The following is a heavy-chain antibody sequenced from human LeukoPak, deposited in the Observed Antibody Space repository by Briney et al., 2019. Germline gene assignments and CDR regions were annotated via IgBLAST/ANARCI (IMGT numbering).Heavy chain of an antibody. D-gene: IGHD6-13*01. Sequence: GGSLRLSCAAAGFTFSSYSMNWVRQAPGKGLEWDSSISSSSSYIYYADSVKGRFTISRDNAKNSLYLQMNSLRAEDTTVYYCARAYGGSSGFGAGTIDYWGQGTLVTVSS. J-gene: IGHJ4*02. CDR2: ISSSSSYI. V-gene: IGHV3-21*01. CDR3: ARAYGGSSGFGAGTIDY. CDR1: GFTFSSYS.